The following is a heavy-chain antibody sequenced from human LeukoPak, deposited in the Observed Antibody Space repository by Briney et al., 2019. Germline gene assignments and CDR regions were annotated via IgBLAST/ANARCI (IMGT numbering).Heavy chain of an antibody. CDR1: GFTVSSNY. CDR2: ISSNGGST. CDR3: ARSAVVIAFDI. J-gene: IGHJ3*02. D-gene: IGHD3-22*01. Sequence: PGGSLRLSCAASGFTVSSNYMSWVRQAPGKGLEYVSAISSNGGSTYYANSVKGRFTISRDNSKNTLYLQMGSLRAEDMAVYYCARSAVVIAFDIWGQGTMVTVSS. V-gene: IGHV3-64*01.